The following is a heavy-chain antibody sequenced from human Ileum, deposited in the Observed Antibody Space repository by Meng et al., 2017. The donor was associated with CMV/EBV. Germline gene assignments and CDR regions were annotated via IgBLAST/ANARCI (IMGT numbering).Heavy chain of an antibody. D-gene: IGHD2-2*01. CDR3: ARDWGVVYFDY. CDR2: IRYRGIT. CDR1: GGTSNFRTYL. V-gene: IGHV4-39*07. Sequence: QLQQHESGPGLVKPSETLALSGSVSGGTSNFRTYLWDLISQAPGKGLEWIGSIRYRGITYYIQYLKSRVTMSLDRSKSQFSLKLSSVTAAETAVYYCARDWGVVYFDYWGQGTLVTVSS. J-gene: IGHJ4*02.